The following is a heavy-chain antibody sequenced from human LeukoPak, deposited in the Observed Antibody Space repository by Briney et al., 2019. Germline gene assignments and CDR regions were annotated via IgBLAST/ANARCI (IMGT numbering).Heavy chain of an antibody. CDR1: GFTFSSYS. CDR2: ISSSSAHI. D-gene: IGHD1-26*01. CDR3: ARDIGGSYTAIDY. Sequence: GGSLRLSCAASGFTFSSYSMNWVRQAPGKGLEWVSFISSSSAHINYADSVKGRITISRDNPRNSLYLQMNSLRAEDTAVYYCARDIGGSYTAIDYWGQGTLVTVSS. V-gene: IGHV3-21*01. J-gene: IGHJ4*02.